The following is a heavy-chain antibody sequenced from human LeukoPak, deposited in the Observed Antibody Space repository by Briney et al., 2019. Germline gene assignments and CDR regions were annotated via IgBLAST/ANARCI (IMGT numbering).Heavy chain of an antibody. D-gene: IGHD3-3*01. Sequence: SETLSLTCTVSGGSISRYYWNWTWQPAGKGLEWIGRIYASGSTNYNPSLKSRVTMSIDTSKNQFSLKLTSVTAADTAVFYCARDSYGFFDYWGLGTLVTVSS. J-gene: IGHJ4*02. V-gene: IGHV4-4*07. CDR3: ARDSYGFFDY. CDR1: GGSISRYY. CDR2: IYASGST.